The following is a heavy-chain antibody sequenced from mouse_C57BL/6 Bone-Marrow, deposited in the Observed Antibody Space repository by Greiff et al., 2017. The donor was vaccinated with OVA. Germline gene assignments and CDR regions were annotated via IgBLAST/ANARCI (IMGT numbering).Heavy chain of an antibody. D-gene: IGHD1-1*01. J-gene: IGHJ2*01. CDR2: IDPENGDT. Sequence: EVQLQQSGAELVRPGASVKLSCTASGFNIKDDYMHWVQQRPEQGLEWIGWIDPENGDTEYASKFQGKATITADTSSNTAYLQLSSLTSEDTAVYYCTTTVVATPWGQGTTLTVSS. CDR1: GFNIKDDY. V-gene: IGHV14-4*01. CDR3: TTTVVATP.